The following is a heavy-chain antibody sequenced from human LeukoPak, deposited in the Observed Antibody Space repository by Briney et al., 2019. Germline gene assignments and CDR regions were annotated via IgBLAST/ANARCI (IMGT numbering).Heavy chain of an antibody. CDR3: ARFHPNSYGPPFDP. D-gene: IGHD5-18*01. Sequence: KPSETLSLTCAVSGGSVSSGSYYWGWIRQPPGKGLEWIGSIYYSGSTYYNPSLKSRVTISVDTSKNQFSLKLSSVTAADTAVYYCARFHPNSYGPPFDPWGQGTLVTVSS. CDR2: IYYSGST. J-gene: IGHJ5*02. V-gene: IGHV4-39*01. CDR1: GGSVSSGSYY.